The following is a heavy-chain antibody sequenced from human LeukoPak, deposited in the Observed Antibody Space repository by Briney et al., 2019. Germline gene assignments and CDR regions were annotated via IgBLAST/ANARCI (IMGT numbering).Heavy chain of an antibody. CDR2: ISWDGGST. D-gene: IGHD1-26*01. Sequence: GGSLRLSCAASGFTFDDYAMHWVRQAPGKGLQWVSLISWDGGSTYYADSMKGRFTISRDNSKNSLYLQMNSLRAEDTAVYYCARDPYSGSYSDYYYYYMDVWGKGTTVTVSS. CDR3: ARDPYSGSYSDYYYYYMDV. CDR1: GFTFDDYA. V-gene: IGHV3-43D*03. J-gene: IGHJ6*03.